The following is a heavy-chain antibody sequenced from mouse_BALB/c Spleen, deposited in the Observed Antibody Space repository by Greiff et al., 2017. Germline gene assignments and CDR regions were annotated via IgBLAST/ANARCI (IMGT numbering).Heavy chain of an antibody. D-gene: IGHD2-1*01. V-gene: IGHV1-9*01. Sequence: QVQLQQSGAELMKPGASVKISCKATGYTFSSYWIEWVKQRPGHGLEWIGEILPGSGSTNYNEKFKGKATLTADKSSNTAYMQLSSLTSEDSAVYFCARKAYYGNSFDDWGQGTTLTVAS. J-gene: IGHJ2*01. CDR2: ILPGSGST. CDR1: GYTFSSYW. CDR3: ARKAYYGNSFDD.